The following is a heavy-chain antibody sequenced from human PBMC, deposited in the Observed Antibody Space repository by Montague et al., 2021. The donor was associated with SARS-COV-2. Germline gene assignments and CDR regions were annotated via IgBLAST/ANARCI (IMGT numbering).Heavy chain of an antibody. J-gene: IGHJ5*02. CDR3: ARLGFVDLWLNLGCFDP. Sequence: SETLSLTCSVSGDSIRSSGYYWGWIRQPPGKGLEWIGTVYYSGSTNYNPSLKSRVTMLVDTSKNQFSLELRSVTAADTAVYYCARLGFVDLWLNLGCFDPWGQGTLVTVSS. D-gene: IGHD3-10*01. CDR2: VYYSGST. V-gene: IGHV4-39*01. CDR1: GDSIRSSGYY.